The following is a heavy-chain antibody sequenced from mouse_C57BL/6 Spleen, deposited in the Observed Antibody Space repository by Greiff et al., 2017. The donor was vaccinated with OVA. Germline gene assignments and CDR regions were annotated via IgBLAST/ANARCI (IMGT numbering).Heavy chain of an antibody. V-gene: IGHV3-1*01. CDR2: IRYSGST. CDR1: GYSITSGYD. J-gene: IGHJ4*01. CDR3: ARATAHYYAMDY. Sequence: EVQLQESGPGMVKPSQSLSLTCTVTGYSITSGYDWHWIRHFPGNKLEWMGYIRYSGSTNYNPSLKSRISITHDTSKNHFFLKLNSVTTEDTATYYCARATAHYYAMDYWGQGTSVTVSS. D-gene: IGHD3-2*01.